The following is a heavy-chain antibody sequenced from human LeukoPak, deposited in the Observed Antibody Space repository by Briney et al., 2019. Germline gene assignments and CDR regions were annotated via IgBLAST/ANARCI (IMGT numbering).Heavy chain of an antibody. V-gene: IGHV4-59*01. CDR1: GGSISSYY. D-gene: IGHD3-22*01. CDR2: IYYSGST. J-gene: IGHJ4*02. Sequence: SETLSLTCTVYGGSISSYYWSWIRQPPGKGLEWIGYIYYSGSTNYNPSLKSRVTISVDTSKNQFSLKLSSVTAADTAVYYCARVNKWLLDYWGQGTLVTVSS. CDR3: ARVNKWLLDY.